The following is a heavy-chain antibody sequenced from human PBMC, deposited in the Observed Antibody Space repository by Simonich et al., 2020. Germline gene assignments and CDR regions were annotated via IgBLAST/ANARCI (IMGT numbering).Heavy chain of an antibody. Sequence: QVQLVQSGAEVKKPGASVKVSCKASGYTFTSYGISWVRQAPGQGLEWMGWIRAYNGNTNYAQKLQGRVPMTTDTSTSTAYMELRSLRSDDTAVYYCARASRGTWWYYYFDYWGQGTLVTVSS. V-gene: IGHV1-18*01. D-gene: IGHD2-15*01. CDR2: IRAYNGNT. CDR3: ARASRGTWWYYYFDY. CDR1: GYTFTSYG. J-gene: IGHJ4*02.